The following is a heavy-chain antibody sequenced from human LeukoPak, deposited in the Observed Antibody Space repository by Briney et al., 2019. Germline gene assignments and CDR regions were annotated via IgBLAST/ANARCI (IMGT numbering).Heavy chain of an antibody. V-gene: IGHV3-74*01. CDR3: ARGQLWQTGWFDP. CDR2: LNSDGSIT. CDR1: GFTFSSYW. D-gene: IGHD5-18*01. Sequence: PGGSLRLSCSASGFTFSSYWMHWVRQAPGKGLVWVSRLNSDGSITNYADSVKGRFTISRDNAKNTLYLQMNSLRAEDTAVYYCARGQLWQTGWFDPWGQGTLVTVSS. J-gene: IGHJ5*02.